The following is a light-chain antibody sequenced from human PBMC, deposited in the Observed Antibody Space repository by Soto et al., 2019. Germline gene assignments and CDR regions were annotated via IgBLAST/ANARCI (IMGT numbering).Light chain of an antibody. CDR3: VLYMGSGIWV. V-gene: IGLV8-61*01. Sequence: QTVVTQEPSFSVSPGRTVTLTCGLSSGSVSTSYYPSWYQQTPGQAPRTLIYSTNTRSSGVPDRFSGSILGNKAALTITXXXXXXXXXXYCVLYMGSGIWVFGGGTKVTV. CDR2: STN. CDR1: SGSVSTSYY. J-gene: IGLJ3*02.